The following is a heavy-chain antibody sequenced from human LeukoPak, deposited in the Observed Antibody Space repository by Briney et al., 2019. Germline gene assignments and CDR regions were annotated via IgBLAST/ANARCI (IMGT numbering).Heavy chain of an antibody. D-gene: IGHD3-22*01. Sequence: SGTLSLTCTVSGGSISSYYWSWIRQAAGKGLEWIGRIHTSGSVNYNPALKSRITMSADTSKHQFSLKLSSVTAADTAVYYCVGDSSGYYYGEKHFDYWSQGTLVTVSS. V-gene: IGHV4-4*07. CDR2: IHTSGSV. J-gene: IGHJ4*02. CDR3: VGDSSGYYYGEKHFDY. CDR1: GGSISSYY.